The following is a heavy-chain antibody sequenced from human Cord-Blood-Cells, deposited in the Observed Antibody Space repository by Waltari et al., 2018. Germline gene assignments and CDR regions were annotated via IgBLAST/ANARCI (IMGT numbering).Heavy chain of an antibody. V-gene: IGHV1-69*01. Sequence: QVQLVQSGAEVKKPGSSVKVSCKASVGTFSSYAISWVRQAPGQGLEWMGGIIPMLGTANYAQKFRGRVTITADDSTSAAYMELSRLRSEDTAVYYCARSAGFGELLYYYYYGMDVWGQGTTVTVSS. CDR1: VGTFSSYA. CDR2: IIPMLGTA. CDR3: ARSAGFGELLYYYYYGMDV. D-gene: IGHD3-10*01. J-gene: IGHJ6*02.